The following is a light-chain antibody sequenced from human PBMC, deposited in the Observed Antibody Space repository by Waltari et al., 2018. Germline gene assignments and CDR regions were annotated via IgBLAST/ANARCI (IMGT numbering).Light chain of an antibody. V-gene: IGLV3-1*01. CDR3: QTWDTTTGV. Sequence: SYDLTQPPSVSVSPGQTASITCSGDKLGDTFASWYQHKPGQSPVLVIYQDTKRPSGIPERFSGSNSGNTATLTISGTQATDEADYYCQTWDTTTGVFGTGTQVTVL. J-gene: IGLJ1*01. CDR2: QDT. CDR1: KLGDTF.